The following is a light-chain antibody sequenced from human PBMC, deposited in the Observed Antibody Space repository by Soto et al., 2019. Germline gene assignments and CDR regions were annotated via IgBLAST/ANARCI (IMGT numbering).Light chain of an antibody. Sequence: QSVLTQPPSVSAAPGQKVTISCSGSTSNIGSNSVSWYQHFPGTAPKFLIYENDKRPSGIPDRFSGSKSGTSATLGIAGLQTEDEAHYYCATWDSSLSVGVFGGGTEVTVL. CDR1: TSNIGSNS. CDR3: ATWDSSLSVGV. V-gene: IGLV1-51*02. J-gene: IGLJ3*02. CDR2: END.